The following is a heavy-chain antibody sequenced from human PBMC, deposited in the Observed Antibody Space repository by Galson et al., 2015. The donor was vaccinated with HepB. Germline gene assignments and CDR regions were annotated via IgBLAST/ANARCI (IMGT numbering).Heavy chain of an antibody. CDR2: IHPRDSDT. CDR3: ARQDGSGLYYFDY. V-gene: IGHV5-51*01. J-gene: IGHJ4*02. Sequence: QSGAEVKTPGESLKISCKGSGYSFTYWIAWVRQMPGKGLEWMGVIHPRDSDTRYSPSFQGQVTISADKSISTAYLQWSSLKASDTAMYYCARQDGSGLYYFDYWGQGTLVTVSS. CDR1: GYSFTYW. D-gene: IGHD6-19*01.